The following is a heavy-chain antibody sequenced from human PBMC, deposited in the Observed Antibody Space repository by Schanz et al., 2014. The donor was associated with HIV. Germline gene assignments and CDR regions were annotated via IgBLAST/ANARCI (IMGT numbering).Heavy chain of an antibody. V-gene: IGHV3-33*01. CDR2: IWYDGSSK. CDR1: GFTFSSYG. Sequence: QVRLVQSGGGVVQPGRSLRLSCAASGFTFSSYGMHWVRQAPGKGLEWVAVIWYDGSSKYYADSVKGRFTVSRDNSKNTLYLQLDNVRAEDTAVYYCAREDGSSWRDYYYGMDVWGQGTTVTVSS. CDR3: AREDGSSWRDYYYGMDV. D-gene: IGHD6-13*01. J-gene: IGHJ6*02.